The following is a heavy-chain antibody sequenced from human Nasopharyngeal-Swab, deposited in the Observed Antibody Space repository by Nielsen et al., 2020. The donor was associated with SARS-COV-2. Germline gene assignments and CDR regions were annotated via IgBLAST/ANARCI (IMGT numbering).Heavy chain of an antibody. D-gene: IGHD2-2*03. J-gene: IGHJ3*02. CDR2: IYHSGST. Sequence: SETLSLTCAVSGGSISSGGYSWSWIRQPPGKGLEWIGYIYHSGSTYYNPSLKSRVTISVDRSKNQFSLKLSSVTAADTAVYYCAGYCSSTSCYKDDAFDIWGRGTMVTVSS. V-gene: IGHV4-30-2*01. CDR1: GGSISSGGYS. CDR3: AGYCSSTSCYKDDAFDI.